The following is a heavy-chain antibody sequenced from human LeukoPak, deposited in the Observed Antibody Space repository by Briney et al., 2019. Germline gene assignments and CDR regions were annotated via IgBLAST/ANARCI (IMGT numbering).Heavy chain of an antibody. CDR3: ARAPLIHYYGSGSYFDY. D-gene: IGHD3-10*01. CDR1: GGSISSSSYY. J-gene: IGHJ4*02. CDR2: IYYSGST. V-gene: IGHV4-39*07. Sequence: PSETLSLTCTVSGGSISSSSYYWGWIRQPPGKGLEWIGSIYYSGSTYYNPSLKSRVTISVDTSKNQFSLKLSSVTAADTAVYHCARAPLIHYYGSGSYFDYWGQGTLVTVSS.